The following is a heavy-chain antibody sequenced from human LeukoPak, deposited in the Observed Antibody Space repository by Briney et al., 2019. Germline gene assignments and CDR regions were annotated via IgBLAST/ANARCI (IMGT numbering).Heavy chain of an antibody. CDR2: IYSGGST. J-gene: IGHJ1*01. V-gene: IGHV3-66*01. Sequence: GGSLRLSCAASGFTFNSYAMSWVRQAPWERLQWVSVIYSGGSTYYADSVKGRFTISRDNSKNTLHLQMNSLRAEDTAVYYCARDVSSGWYGYFQHWGQGTLVTVSS. D-gene: IGHD6-19*01. CDR3: ARDVSSGWYGYFQH. CDR1: GFTFNSYA.